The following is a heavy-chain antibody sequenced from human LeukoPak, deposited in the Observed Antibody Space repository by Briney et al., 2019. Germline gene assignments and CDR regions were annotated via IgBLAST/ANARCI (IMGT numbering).Heavy chain of an antibody. J-gene: IGHJ3*02. CDR1: GLRLSTNGPC. D-gene: IGHD5-18*01. Sequence: SGPTLVNPSQTLTLTCTFSGLRLSTNGPCVSSTRQPPRKARERLARIDWDDDKYYCTSLKTRLTISKDTFKSPVVLTMTNMDPVDTATYYCARSKYSYGHDAFDIWGQGTMVTVSS. V-gene: IGHV2-70*11. CDR3: ARSKYSYGHDAFDI. CDR2: IDWDDDK.